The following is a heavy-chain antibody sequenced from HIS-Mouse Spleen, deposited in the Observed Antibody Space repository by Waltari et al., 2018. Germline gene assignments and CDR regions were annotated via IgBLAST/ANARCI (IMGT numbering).Heavy chain of an antibody. Sequence: QLQLKESAPGLVKPSESLYLTGTVCGGSIRSSSYYCGWIRQPPGKGLEWIGSIYYSGSTYYNPSLKSRVTISVDTSKNQFSLKLSSVTAADTAVYYCAREIPYSSSWYDWYFDLWGRGTLVTVSS. J-gene: IGHJ2*01. CDR2: IYYSGST. D-gene: IGHD6-13*01. CDR3: AREIPYSSSWYDWYFDL. V-gene: IGHV4-39*07. CDR1: GGSIRSSSYY.